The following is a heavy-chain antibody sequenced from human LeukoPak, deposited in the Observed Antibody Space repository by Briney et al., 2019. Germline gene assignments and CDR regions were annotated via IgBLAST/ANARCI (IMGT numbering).Heavy chain of an antibody. CDR2: ISPNNGNT. V-gene: IGHV1-18*01. J-gene: IGHJ4*02. Sequence: ASVKVSCKASGYTFRSYDITWVRQAPGQGLEWMGWISPNNGNTNYAQKFQGRVTMTTDTPTSTAYMEMRSLRSDDTAVYYCARDRDSSGWHVADYWGQGTLVIVSS. D-gene: IGHD6-19*01. CDR3: ARDRDSSGWHVADY. CDR1: GYTFRSYD.